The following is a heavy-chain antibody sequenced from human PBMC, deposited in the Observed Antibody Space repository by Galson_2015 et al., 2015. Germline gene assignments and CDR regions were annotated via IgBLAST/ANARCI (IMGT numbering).Heavy chain of an antibody. J-gene: IGHJ4*02. Sequence: YLRLSCAASESTFSRSGMHWVRQAPGKGLEWVAVISYDGSNKYYADSVKGRFTISRDNSKNTLYLQMNSLRAEDTAVYYCATDGSYYVYWGQGTLVTVSS. CDR2: ISYDGSNK. CDR1: ESTFSRSG. D-gene: IGHD1-26*01. V-gene: IGHV3-30*03. CDR3: ATDGSYYVY.